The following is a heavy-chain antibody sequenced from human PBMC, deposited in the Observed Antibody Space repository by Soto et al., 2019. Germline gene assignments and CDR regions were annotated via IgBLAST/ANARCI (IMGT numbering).Heavy chain of an antibody. V-gene: IGHV1-69*06. CDR1: GGTFSSYA. Sequence: QVQLVQSGAEVKKPGSSVKVSCKASGGTFSSYAISWVRQAPGQGLEWMGGIIPISGTANYAQKFQGRVTITADKSTSTAYMQLSSLRSEDTAVYYCARRHPVVPAVMWGCMDVWGQGTTVTVSS. J-gene: IGHJ6*02. D-gene: IGHD2-2*01. CDR2: IIPISGTA. CDR3: ARRHPVVPAVMWGCMDV.